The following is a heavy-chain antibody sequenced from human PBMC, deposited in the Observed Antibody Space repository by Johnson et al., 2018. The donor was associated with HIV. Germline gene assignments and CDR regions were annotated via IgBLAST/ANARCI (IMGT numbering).Heavy chain of an antibody. Sequence: VQLVESGGGVVQPGGSLRLSCAASGFTFSDYYMSWIRQAPGKGLEWVGRIKSKTDGGTTDYAAPVKGRFTLSRDDSKNTLFLQMNSLKTEDTALYYCTAHYRNAFDIWGQGTMVTVSS. V-gene: IGHV3-15*01. D-gene: IGHD1-26*01. CDR2: IKSKTDGGTT. CDR1: GFTFSDYY. CDR3: TAHYRNAFDI. J-gene: IGHJ3*02.